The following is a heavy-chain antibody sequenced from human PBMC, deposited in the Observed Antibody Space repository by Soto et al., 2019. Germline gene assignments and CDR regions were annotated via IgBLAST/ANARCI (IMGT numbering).Heavy chain of an antibody. J-gene: IGHJ4*02. CDR3: ANHPPLRFLEWSHPY. CDR2: ISGSGGST. D-gene: IGHD3-3*01. CDR1: GFTFSSYA. Sequence: EVQLLESGGGLVQPGGSLRLSCAASGFTFSSYAMSWVRQAPGKGLEWVSAISGSGGSTYYADSVKGRFTITRDNSKNTLNLQMNSLRAEDTAVYYCANHPPLRFLEWSHPYWGQGTLVTVSS. V-gene: IGHV3-23*01.